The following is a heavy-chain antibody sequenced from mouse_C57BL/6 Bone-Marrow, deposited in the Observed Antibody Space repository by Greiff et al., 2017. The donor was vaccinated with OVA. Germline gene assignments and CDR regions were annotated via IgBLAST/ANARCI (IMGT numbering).Heavy chain of an antibody. CDR1: GYTFTSYW. D-gene: IGHD1-1*02. J-gene: IGHJ4*01. Sequence: VQLQQPGAELVRPGSSVKLSCKASGYTFTSYWMHWVKQRPIQGLEWIGNIDPSDSETHYNQKFKDKATLTVDKSSSTAYMQLSSLTSEDSAVYYCAGYGHYYAMDYWGQGTSVTVSS. CDR3: AGYGHYYAMDY. CDR2: IDPSDSET. V-gene: IGHV1-52*01.